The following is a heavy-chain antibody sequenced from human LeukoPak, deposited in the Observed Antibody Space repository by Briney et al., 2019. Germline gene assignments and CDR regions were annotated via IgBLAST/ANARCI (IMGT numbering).Heavy chain of an antibody. CDR3: AKGDLFCSTTTCYEDS. J-gene: IGHJ4*02. CDR2: ITGSGGRT. Sequence: GGSLRLSCAASGFSFSSYGIHWVRQAPVKGLEWVSGITGSGGRTDYADSVKGRFTISRDNSKNTLYLQMNSLRAEDTAVYYCAKGDLFCSTTTCYEDSWGQGTLVTVSS. D-gene: IGHD2-2*01. CDR1: GFSFSSYG. V-gene: IGHV3-23*01.